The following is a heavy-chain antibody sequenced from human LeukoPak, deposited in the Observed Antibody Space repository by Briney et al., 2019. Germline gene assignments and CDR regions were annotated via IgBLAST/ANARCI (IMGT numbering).Heavy chain of an antibody. J-gene: IGHJ4*02. CDR2: ISPNSGGT. CDR1: GYTFTAYY. V-gene: IGHV1-2*02. CDR3: ARVEGIIATTGD. D-gene: IGHD1-7*01. Sequence: ASVKVSCKASGYTFTAYYIHWVRQAPGQGLEWMGYISPNSGGTKYAQNFQGRVTMTRDTSISTAYMELSRLRSDDTALYYCARVEGIIATTGDSGQGTLVTVSS.